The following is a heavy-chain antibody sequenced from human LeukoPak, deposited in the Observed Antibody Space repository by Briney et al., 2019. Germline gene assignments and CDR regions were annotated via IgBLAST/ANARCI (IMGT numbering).Heavy chain of an antibody. Sequence: GGSLRLSCAASGFTFSNYAMSWVRQAPGKGLEWVSTFSFNGVTTYYADSAKGRFTISRDNSKNTVYLQMNNLRAEDTAVYYCAKGGYSSGRYFYYYMDVWGEGTTVTVSS. CDR3: AKGGYSSGRYFYYYMDV. J-gene: IGHJ6*03. V-gene: IGHV3-23*01. D-gene: IGHD5-18*01. CDR1: GFTFSNYA. CDR2: FSFNGVTT.